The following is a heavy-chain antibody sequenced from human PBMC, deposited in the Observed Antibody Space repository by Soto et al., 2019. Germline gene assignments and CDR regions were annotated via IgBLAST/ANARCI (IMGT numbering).Heavy chain of an antibody. CDR2: VSGGSGVT. D-gene: IGHD1-1*01. Sequence: EMQLLASGGGLVQPGGSLRLSCVVSGFSFSTYGVTWVRQAPGKGLEWVCGVSGGSGVTHYTDSVKGRFTISGDDSKNTVYLQMHSLRGEDTAVYYCTRWNGYGDLWGQGTLVTVSS. J-gene: IGHJ5*02. CDR3: TRWNGYGDL. V-gene: IGHV3-23*01. CDR1: GFSFSTYG.